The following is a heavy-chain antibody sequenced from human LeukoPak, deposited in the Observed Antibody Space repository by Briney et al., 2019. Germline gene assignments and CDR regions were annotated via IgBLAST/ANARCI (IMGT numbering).Heavy chain of an antibody. D-gene: IGHD5-12*01. CDR2: IYYTGST. V-gene: IGHV4-39*01. CDR3: ARLRRAYSACGCVDY. Sequence: SETLSLTCTVSGGSINSSDSYWAWIRQPPGKGLEWIGSIYYTGSTYDKTSLKSRVTMSVDTSNNLFSLKVKSVTAADAALYYCARLRRAYSACGCVDYWGQGTLVTVSS. J-gene: IGHJ4*02. CDR1: GGSINSSDSY.